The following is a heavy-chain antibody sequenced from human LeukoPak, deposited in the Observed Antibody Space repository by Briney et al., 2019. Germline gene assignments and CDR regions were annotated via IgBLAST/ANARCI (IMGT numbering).Heavy chain of an antibody. Sequence: SETLSLTCAVYGGSFSGYYWSWIRQPPGKGLEWIGEINHSGSTNYNPSLKGRVTISVDTSKNQFSLKLSSVTAADTAVYYCARLTQSNDFWSGFYYYGMDVWGQGTTVTVSS. CDR2: INHSGST. V-gene: IGHV4-34*01. CDR1: GGSFSGYY. J-gene: IGHJ6*02. D-gene: IGHD3-3*01. CDR3: ARLTQSNDFWSGFYYYGMDV.